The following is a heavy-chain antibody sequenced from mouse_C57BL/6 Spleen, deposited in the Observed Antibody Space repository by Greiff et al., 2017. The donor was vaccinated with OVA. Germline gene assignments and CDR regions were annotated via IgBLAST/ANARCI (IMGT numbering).Heavy chain of an antibody. CDR2: IHPNSGST. Sequence: QVHVKQPGAELVKPGASVKLSCKASGYTFTSYWMHWVKQRPGQGLEWIGMIHPNSGSTNYNEKFKSKATLTVDKSSSTAYMQLSSLTSEDSAVYYCARWAAQANAMDYWGQGTSVTVSS. J-gene: IGHJ4*01. CDR3: ARWAAQANAMDY. V-gene: IGHV1-64*01. CDR1: GYTFTSYW. D-gene: IGHD3-2*02.